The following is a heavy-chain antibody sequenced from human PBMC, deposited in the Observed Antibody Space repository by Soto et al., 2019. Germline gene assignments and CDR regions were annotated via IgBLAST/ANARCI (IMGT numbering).Heavy chain of an antibody. Sequence: QVQLQESGPGLVKPSETLSLTCTVSGDSISSLYWSWIRQPPGKGLEWIGYIYYSGSIKYNPSLKSRVTISVDPSKNQSSLRLSSVTAADTAVYYCAKSLWDTSGWKTDYGGQGPLVTVSS. V-gene: IGHV4-59*01. J-gene: IGHJ4*02. CDR1: GDSISSLY. D-gene: IGHD6-19*01. CDR2: IYYSGSI. CDR3: AKSLWDTSGWKTDY.